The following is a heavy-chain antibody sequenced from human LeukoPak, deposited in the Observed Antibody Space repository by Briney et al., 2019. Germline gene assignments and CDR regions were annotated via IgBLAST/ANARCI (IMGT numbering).Heavy chain of an antibody. CDR3: ARDVGYTSDY. CDR2: IYHSGST. D-gene: IGHD1-1*01. V-gene: IGHV4-30-2*01. CDR1: GGSISSGGYS. Sequence: PSETLSPTCAVSGGSISSGGYSWSWIRQPPGKGLEWIGYIYHSGSTYYNPSLKSRVTISVDRSKNQFSLKLSSVTAADTAVYYCARDVGYTSDYWGQGTLVTVSS. J-gene: IGHJ4*02.